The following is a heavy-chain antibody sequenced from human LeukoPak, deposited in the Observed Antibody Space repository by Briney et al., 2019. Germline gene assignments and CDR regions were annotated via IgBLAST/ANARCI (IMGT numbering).Heavy chain of an antibody. J-gene: IGHJ4*02. Sequence: PGGSLRLSCAASGFTFSSYAMSWVRQAPGKGLEWVSAISGSCGSTYYADSVEGRFTISRANSKNTLYLHINSLRAEDTAVYYCARSERWLQLVDYWGQGTLVTVSS. CDR1: GFTFSSYA. D-gene: IGHD5-24*01. V-gene: IGHV3-23*01. CDR3: ARSERWLQLVDY. CDR2: ISGSCGST.